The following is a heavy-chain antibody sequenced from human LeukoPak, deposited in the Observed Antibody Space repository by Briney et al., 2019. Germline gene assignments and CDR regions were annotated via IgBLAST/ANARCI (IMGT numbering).Heavy chain of an antibody. V-gene: IGHV3-23*01. D-gene: IGHD2/OR15-2a*01. Sequence: PGGSLRLSCAASGFTFNNYAMNWVRQAPGKGLEWVSSISGSGGSTYYPDSVKSRFTISRDNSKNPLYLQMNSLRVEDTAVYYCATRSYFGGQGTLVTVSS. CDR3: ATRSYF. CDR1: GFTFNNYA. J-gene: IGHJ4*02. CDR2: ISGSGGST.